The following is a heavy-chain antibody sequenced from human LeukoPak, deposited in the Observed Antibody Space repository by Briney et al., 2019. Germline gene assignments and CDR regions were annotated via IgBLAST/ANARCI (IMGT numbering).Heavy chain of an antibody. Sequence: SVKVSCKASGGTFSSYAISWVRQAPGQGLEWMGGIIPIFGTANYAQKFQGRVTMTTDTSTSTAYMELRSLRSDDTAVYYCARDKQGELGYWGQGTLVTVSS. D-gene: IGHD1-26*01. CDR2: IIPIFGTA. CDR3: ARDKQGELGY. J-gene: IGHJ4*02. CDR1: GGTFSSYA. V-gene: IGHV1-69*05.